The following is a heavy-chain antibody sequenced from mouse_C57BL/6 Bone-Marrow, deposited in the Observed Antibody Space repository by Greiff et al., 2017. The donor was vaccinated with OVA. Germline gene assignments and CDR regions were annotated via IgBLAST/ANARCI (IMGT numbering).Heavy chain of an antibody. CDR3: ARSGGSSRFDY. J-gene: IGHJ2*01. CDR2: IHPNSGST. Sequence: QVQLQQPGAELVKPGASVKLSCKASGYTFTSYWMHWVKQRPGQGLEWIGMIHPNSGSTNYNEKFKSKATLTVDKSSSTAYMQLGSLTSEDSAVYYCARSGGSSRFDYWGQGTTLTVSS. D-gene: IGHD1-1*01. V-gene: IGHV1-64*01. CDR1: GYTFTSYW.